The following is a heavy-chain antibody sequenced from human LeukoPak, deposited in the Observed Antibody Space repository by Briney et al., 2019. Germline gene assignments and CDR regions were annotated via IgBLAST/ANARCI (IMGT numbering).Heavy chain of an antibody. Sequence: GGSLRLSCAAAGFTFSDHFMDWVRQARGKGLGWVGRIRNKANSYTTEYAAPVKGRFTISRDDSKNSLYLQMNSLKTEDTAVYYCSRGPRYYDFWRGFDYWGQGTLVTVSS. CDR3: SRGPRYYDFWRGFDY. J-gene: IGHJ4*02. CDR1: GFTFSDHF. D-gene: IGHD3-3*01. CDR2: IRNKANSYTT. V-gene: IGHV3-72*01.